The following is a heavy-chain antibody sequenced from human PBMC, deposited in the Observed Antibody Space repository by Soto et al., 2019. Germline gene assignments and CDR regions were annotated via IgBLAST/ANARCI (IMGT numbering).Heavy chain of an antibody. J-gene: IGHJ4*02. Sequence: SETLSLTCTVSGGSISSSSYYWGWIRQPPGKGLEWIGSIYYSGSTYYNPSLKSRVTISVDTSKNQFSLKLSSVTAADTAVYYCARQIWGSSWYDYFDYWGQGTLVTVSS. V-gene: IGHV4-39*01. CDR2: IYYSGST. CDR3: ARQIWGSSWYDYFDY. CDR1: GGSISSSSYY. D-gene: IGHD6-13*01.